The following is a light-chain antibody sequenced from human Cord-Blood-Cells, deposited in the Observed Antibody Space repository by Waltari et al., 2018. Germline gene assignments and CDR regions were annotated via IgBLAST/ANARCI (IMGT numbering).Light chain of an antibody. V-gene: IGLV2-18*02. CDR3: SSYTSSSTYV. Sequence: QSALTQPPSVSGSPGQSVTISCTGTSSDVGSYNRVSWYQQPPGTAPKLMIYEVSNRPSGVPDLFSGSKSGNTASLTISGLQAEDEADYYGSSYTSSSTYVFGTGTKVTVL. CDR1: SSDVGSYNR. CDR2: EVS. J-gene: IGLJ1*01.